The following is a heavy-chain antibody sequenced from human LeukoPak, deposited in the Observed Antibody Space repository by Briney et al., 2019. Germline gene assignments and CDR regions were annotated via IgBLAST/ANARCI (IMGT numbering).Heavy chain of an antibody. D-gene: IGHD2-2*01. CDR3: AKEAVPAAIAVYFDY. CDR2: IRYDGSKK. Sequence: GGSLRLSCAASGFTSSSYGMHWVRQAPGKGLEWVAFIRYDGSKKYYADSVKGRFTISRDNSKNTLYLQMNSLRVEDTALFYCAKEAVPAAIAVYFDYWGQGTLVTVSS. CDR1: GFTSSSYG. V-gene: IGHV3-30*02. J-gene: IGHJ4*02.